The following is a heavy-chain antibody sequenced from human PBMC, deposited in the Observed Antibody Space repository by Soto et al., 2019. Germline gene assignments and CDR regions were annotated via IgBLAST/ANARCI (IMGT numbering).Heavy chain of an antibody. CDR3: ASKMASDDY. D-gene: IGHD2-8*01. J-gene: IGHJ4*02. V-gene: IGHV4-39*01. Sequence: QLQLQESGPGLVKPSETLSLTCSVSGDSISSSSYYWGWIRQPPGKGLEWIGSIYYSGSTYYNPSLRSRVTISLDTSKNQFSLKLSSVTAADTAVYYCASKMASDDYWGQGTLVTVSS. CDR2: IYYSGST. CDR1: GDSISSSSYY.